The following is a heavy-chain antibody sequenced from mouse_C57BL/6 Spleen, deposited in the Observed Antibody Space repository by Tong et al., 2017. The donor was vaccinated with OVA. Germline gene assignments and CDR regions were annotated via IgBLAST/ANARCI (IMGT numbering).Heavy chain of an antibody. CDR1: GFSLTSYG. Sequence: VQLKESGPGLVAPSQSLSITCTVSGFSLTSYGVHWIRQPPGKGLEWLGVIWAGGSTNYNSALMSRLSISKDNSKSQVFLKMNSLQTDDTAMYYCARDGDGCIYAMDYWGQGTSVTVSS. J-gene: IGHJ4*01. V-gene: IGHV2-9*02. CDR2: IWAGGST. CDR3: ARDGDGCIYAMDY. D-gene: IGHD2-3*01.